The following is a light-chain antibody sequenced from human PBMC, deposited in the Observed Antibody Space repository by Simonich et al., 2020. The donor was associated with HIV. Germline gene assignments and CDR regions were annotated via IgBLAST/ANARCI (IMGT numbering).Light chain of an antibody. CDR1: SSNIGSNY. J-gene: IGLJ3*02. V-gene: IGLV1-47*01. CDR3: ATWDYSLSGVV. CDR2: RNN. Sequence: QSVLTQPPSASGTPGQRVTISCSGSSSNIGSNYVYWYQQLPGTAPKLLIYRNNQRPSGVPDRFSGSKSGTSASLAISGLRSKDEADYYCATWDYSLSGVVFGGGTKLTVL.